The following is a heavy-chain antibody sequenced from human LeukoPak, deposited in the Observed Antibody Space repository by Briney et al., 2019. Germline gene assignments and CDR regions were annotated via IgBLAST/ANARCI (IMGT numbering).Heavy chain of an antibody. D-gene: IGHD3-22*01. V-gene: IGHV5-51*01. J-gene: IGHJ4*02. CDR1: GYSFISYW. CDR2: IYPGDSDI. CDR3: ARRLSGYYGDY. Sequence: GESLKISCKGSGYSFISYWIGWVRQMPGKGLEWMGTIYPGDSDIRYSPSSQGQVTISADKSISTAYLQWSSLKASDTAMYYCARRLSGYYGDYWGQGTLVTVSS.